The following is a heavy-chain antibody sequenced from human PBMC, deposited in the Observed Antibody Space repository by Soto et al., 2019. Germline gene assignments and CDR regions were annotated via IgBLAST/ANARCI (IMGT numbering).Heavy chain of an antibody. Sequence: QVQLEQSGAEVKKPGSSVKVSCKASGGTFRNSAISWVRQAPGQGLEWLGGIMPIFRTPDYSQKFQGRVTVTADESTSTAYLELRGLRSADTAVYYCARDNDRPQLGGNYYYILDVWGQGTRVTVSS. CDR3: ARDNDRPQLGGNYYYILDV. D-gene: IGHD1-1*01. V-gene: IGHV1-69*12. CDR1: GGTFRNSA. J-gene: IGHJ6*02. CDR2: IMPIFRTP.